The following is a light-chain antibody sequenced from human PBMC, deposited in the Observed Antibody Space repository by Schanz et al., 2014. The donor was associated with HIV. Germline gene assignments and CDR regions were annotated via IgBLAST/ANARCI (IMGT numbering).Light chain of an antibody. Sequence: QSALTQPASLSGSPGQSITISCTGSSSDVGVYNFVSWYQQHPGKAPKLIIYDVTSRPSGVSNRFSGSKSGNTASLTISGLQAEDEADYYCQSHDNNLSGSGVFGGGTKLTVL. CDR1: SSDVGVYNF. V-gene: IGLV2-14*01. J-gene: IGLJ2*01. CDR3: QSHDNNLSGSGV. CDR2: DVT.